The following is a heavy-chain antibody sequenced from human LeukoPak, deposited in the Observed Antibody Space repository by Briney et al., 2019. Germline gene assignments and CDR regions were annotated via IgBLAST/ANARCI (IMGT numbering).Heavy chain of an antibody. CDR3: ARDRSGSGWTDY. Sequence: ASVKVSCKASGYTFTGYYMHWVRQAPGHGLEWMGWIYPNSGGTNYAQKFQGRVTMTRDTSISTAYMELSRLRSDDTAVYYCARDRSGSGWTDYWGQGTLVTVSS. D-gene: IGHD1-26*01. CDR1: GYTFTGYY. CDR2: IYPNSGGT. J-gene: IGHJ4*02. V-gene: IGHV1-2*02.